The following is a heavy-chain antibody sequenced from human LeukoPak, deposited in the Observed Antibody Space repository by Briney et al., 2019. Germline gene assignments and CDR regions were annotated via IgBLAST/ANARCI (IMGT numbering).Heavy chain of an antibody. V-gene: IGHV4-39*07. J-gene: IGHJ4*02. CDR3: ARRFRVGVVIIGPFIGPYFDY. Sequence: SETLSLTCTVSGDSITSNDFYWGWIRQPPGKGLEWIGEINHSGSTNYNPSLKSRVTISVDTSKNQFSLKLSSVTAADTAVYYCARRFRVGVVIIGPFIGPYFDYWGQGTLVTVSS. D-gene: IGHD3-3*01. CDR1: GDSITSNDFY. CDR2: INHSGST.